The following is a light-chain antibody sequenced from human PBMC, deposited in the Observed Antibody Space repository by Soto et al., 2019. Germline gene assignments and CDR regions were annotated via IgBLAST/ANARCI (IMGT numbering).Light chain of an antibody. V-gene: IGLV2-14*01. J-gene: IGLJ2*01. CDR1: NNDIGGYNS. Sequence: QSALTQPASVSGSPGQSITISCTGSNNDIGGYNSVSWYQQHPGKAPKLLIFGVTNRPSGVSDRFSGSKSGNTASLTISALQAEDEADYYCTSYTSVTIVVFGGGTKLTVL. CDR2: GVT. CDR3: TSYTSVTIVV.